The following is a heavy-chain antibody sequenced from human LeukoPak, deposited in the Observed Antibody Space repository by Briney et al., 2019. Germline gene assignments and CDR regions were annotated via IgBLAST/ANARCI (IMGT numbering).Heavy chain of an antibody. Sequence: PGRSLRLSCAASGFTFSSYGMHWVRQAPGKGLEWVAVIWYDGSNKYYADSVKGRFTISRDNSKNTLYLQMNSLRAEDTAVYYCARGRTTVITQRYYYYYMDVWGKGTTVTVSS. D-gene: IGHD4-17*01. CDR3: ARGRTTVITQRYYYYYMDV. CDR2: IWYDGSNK. V-gene: IGHV3-33*01. J-gene: IGHJ6*03. CDR1: GFTFSSYG.